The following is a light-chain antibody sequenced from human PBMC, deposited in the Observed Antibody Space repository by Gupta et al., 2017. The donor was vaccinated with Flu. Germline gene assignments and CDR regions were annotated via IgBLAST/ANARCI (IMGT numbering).Light chain of an antibody. Sequence: PSSRSASVGDRVPITCQASQDIRSDLNWYQQKPGKAPKLLIYDASNLETGVPSRFSGSGSGTDFSFTISSLQPEDIATYYCQQYDNLEVTFGSWIKVDI. CDR1: QDIRSD. V-gene: IGKV1-33*01. CDR3: QQYDNLEVT. CDR2: DAS. J-gene: IGKJ3*01.